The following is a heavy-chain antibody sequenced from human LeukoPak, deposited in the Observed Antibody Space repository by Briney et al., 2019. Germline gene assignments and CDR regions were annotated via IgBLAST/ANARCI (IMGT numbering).Heavy chain of an antibody. D-gene: IGHD2/OR15-2a*01. CDR1: GFTFDDYA. CDR2: ISWNSGSI. V-gene: IGHV3-9*01. CDR3: AKGRNPILPGPFDY. J-gene: IGHJ4*02. Sequence: GGSLRLSCAASGFTFDDYAMHWVRQAPGKGLEWVSGISWNSGSIGYADSVKGRFTISRDNAKNSLYLQMNSLRAEDTALYYCAKGRNPILPGPFDYWGQGTLVTVSS.